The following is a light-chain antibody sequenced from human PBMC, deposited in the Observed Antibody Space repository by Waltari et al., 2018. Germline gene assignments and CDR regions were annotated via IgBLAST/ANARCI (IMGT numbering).Light chain of an antibody. CDR2: DVF. V-gene: IGLV2-14*03. CDR3: SSYTASPPHVV. CDR1: SSDVGGFNF. J-gene: IGLJ2*01. Sequence: QSALTQPASVSGSPGQSISISCTGISSDVGGFNFVSWYQQHPGKAPKLTFSDVFNRPSGVSPRFSGSESDDAASLAISGLQAEDEAVYYCSSYTASPPHVVFGGGTKVTVL.